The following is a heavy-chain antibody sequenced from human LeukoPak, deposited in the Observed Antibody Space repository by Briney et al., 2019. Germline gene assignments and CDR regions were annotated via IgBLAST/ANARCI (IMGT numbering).Heavy chain of an antibody. CDR2: IHNRGST. D-gene: IGHD3-22*01. CDR1: GGSFSGYY. CDR3: ARVCYYDSSGYYYGPGYYFDY. V-gene: IGHV4-34*01. Sequence: SETLSLTCAVYGGSFSGYYWSWIRQPPGKGLEWIGEIHNRGSTNYNPSLKSRVTTSVDTSKNQFFLKLSSVTAADTAVYYCARVCYYDSSGYYYGPGYYFDYWGQGTLVTVSS. J-gene: IGHJ4*02.